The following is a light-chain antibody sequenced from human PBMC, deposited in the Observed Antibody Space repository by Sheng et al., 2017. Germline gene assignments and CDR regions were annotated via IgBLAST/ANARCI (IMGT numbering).Light chain of an antibody. CDR3: LQHKRYPWT. V-gene: IGKV1-9*01. Sequence: IQLTQSPSSLSASVGDRVTITCRTSQGISSSLAWYRQEPGKAPQLLIYAASTLQSGVPSRFSGSGSGTEFTLTISSLQPEDFATYYCLQHKRYPWTFGQGTKVEIK. CDR2: AAS. CDR1: QGISSS. J-gene: IGKJ1*01.